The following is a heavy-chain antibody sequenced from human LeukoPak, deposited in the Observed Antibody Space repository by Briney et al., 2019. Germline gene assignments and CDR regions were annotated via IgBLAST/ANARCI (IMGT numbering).Heavy chain of an antibody. Sequence: SETLSLTCAVSGYSISSGYYWGRIRQPPGKGLEWIGSIYHSGSTYYNPSPKSRVTISVDTSKNQFSLKLSSVTAADTAVYYCARSITIFGGVIIGWFDPWGQGTLVTVSS. CDR1: GYSISSGYY. J-gene: IGHJ5*02. CDR3: ARSITIFGGVIIGWFDP. D-gene: IGHD3-3*01. V-gene: IGHV4-38-2*01. CDR2: IYHSGST.